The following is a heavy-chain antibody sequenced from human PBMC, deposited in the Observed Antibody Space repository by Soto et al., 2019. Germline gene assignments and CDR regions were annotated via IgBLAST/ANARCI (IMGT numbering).Heavy chain of an antibody. CDR1: GGSISSYY. CDR3: ARDLWGYCGTDCYPLDV. D-gene: IGHD2-21*02. Sequence: QVQLQESGPGLVKPSETLSLTCTVSGGSISSYYWSWIRQPPGKGLELIGYMYNTGSTVYNPSLTTRVTLSDETSKNQFSLKLHAVTAADTAVYYCARDLWGYCGTDCYPLDVWGQGTTVTVSS. CDR2: MYNTGST. V-gene: IGHV4-59*01. J-gene: IGHJ6*02.